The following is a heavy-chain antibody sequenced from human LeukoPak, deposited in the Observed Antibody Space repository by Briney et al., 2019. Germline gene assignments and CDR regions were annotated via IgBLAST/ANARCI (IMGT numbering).Heavy chain of an antibody. D-gene: IGHD3-10*01. CDR1: GFIYSSYS. V-gene: IGHV3-21*01. CDR3: VRERYHGSGAPKFDY. J-gene: IGHJ4*02. Sequence: GESLRLSCAASGFIYSSYSMNWGRKAPAKGQGWVASISICTSYINYADSVRDRCTISRDNPKNSLYQQMNSLRVDDTAVYYCVRERYHGSGAPKFDYWGQGTLVTVSS. CDR2: ISICTSYI.